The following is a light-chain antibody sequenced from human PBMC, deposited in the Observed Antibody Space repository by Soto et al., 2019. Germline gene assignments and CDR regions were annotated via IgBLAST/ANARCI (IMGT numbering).Light chain of an antibody. CDR1: RSNIGRNF. V-gene: IGLV1-47*01. CDR2: RNN. CDR3: AAWDDTLDAQV. Sequence: QSVLTQSPSASGTPGQRVTISCSGSRSNIGRNFAYWYQHVPGTAPRLLIQRNNERPAGVPDRVSGSKSGTSVALAISGLRSDDEATYCCAAWDDTLDAQVFGGGTQLTVL. J-gene: IGLJ3*02.